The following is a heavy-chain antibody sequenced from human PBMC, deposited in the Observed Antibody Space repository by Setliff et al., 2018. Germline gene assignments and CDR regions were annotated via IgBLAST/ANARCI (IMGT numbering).Heavy chain of an antibody. J-gene: IGHJ6*03. CDR3: VREGVDSRSSTDYRYYMDV. Sequence: SVKVSCKASGATFSSYGISWVRQAPGQGLERMAGTIPIFGTTEYAQKFQGRLTIITDESTNTAFMQLSSLRSDDTAVYYCVREGVDSRSSTDYRYYMDVWGKGTTVTVSS. CDR2: TIPIFGTT. D-gene: IGHD3-22*01. V-gene: IGHV1-69*05. CDR1: GATFSSYG.